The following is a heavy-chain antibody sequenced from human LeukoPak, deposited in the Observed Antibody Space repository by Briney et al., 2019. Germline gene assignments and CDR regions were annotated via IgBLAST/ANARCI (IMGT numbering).Heavy chain of an antibody. Sequence: SETLSLTCAVYGGSFSGYYWSWLRQPPGKGLEWIGEINHSGSTNYNPSLKRRVTISVDTSKNQFSLKLSSVTPADTAVYYCARTRYYYNSRSYGAPYYFDYWGQGTLVTVSS. CDR2: INHSGST. J-gene: IGHJ4*02. CDR1: GGSFSGYY. D-gene: IGHD3-10*01. CDR3: ARTRYYYNSRSYGAPYYFDY. V-gene: IGHV4-34*01.